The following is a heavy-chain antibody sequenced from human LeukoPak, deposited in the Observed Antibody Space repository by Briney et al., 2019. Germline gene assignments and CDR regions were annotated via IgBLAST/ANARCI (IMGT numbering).Heavy chain of an antibody. CDR1: GFSFSFSA. J-gene: IGHJ5*02. Sequence: AGSLRLSCEASGFSFSFSAMTWVRQAPGTGLEWVSTINANAINTYYAASVKGRFTVSRDNSKSTLYLQLNSLRAEDTAAYYCAKPISGGLAVTADWFDPWGQGTLVTVSS. CDR3: AKPISGGLAVTADWFDP. V-gene: IGHV3-23*01. D-gene: IGHD6-19*01. CDR2: INANAINT.